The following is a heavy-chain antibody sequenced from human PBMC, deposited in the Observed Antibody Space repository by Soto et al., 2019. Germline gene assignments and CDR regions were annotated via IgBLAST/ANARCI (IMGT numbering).Heavy chain of an antibody. J-gene: IGHJ5*02. CDR3: ARDEDYYGSGSYSWFDP. Sequence: ASVKVSCKASGYTFTSYGISWVRQAPGHGLEWMGWISAYNGNTNYAQKLQGRVTMTTDTSTSTAYMELRSLRSDDTAVYYCARDEDYYGSGSYSWFDPWGQGTLVTVSS. CDR1: GYTFTSYG. V-gene: IGHV1-18*01. CDR2: ISAYNGNT. D-gene: IGHD3-10*01.